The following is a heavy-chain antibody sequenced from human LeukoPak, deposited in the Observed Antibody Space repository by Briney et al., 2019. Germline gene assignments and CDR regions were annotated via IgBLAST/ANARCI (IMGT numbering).Heavy chain of an antibody. D-gene: IGHD3-3*01. CDR2: IHNTGTT. CDR1: GGSISSVGYY. Sequence: SETLSLTCTVSGGSISSVGYYWGWIRQPPGKGLEWVATIHNTGTTNYNPSLKSRVTVSIGTSRNQISLNLSSVAAGDTAVYFCAKSHLGVPHDYWGQGTLVTVSS. V-gene: IGHV4-39*01. J-gene: IGHJ4*02. CDR3: AKSHLGVPHDY.